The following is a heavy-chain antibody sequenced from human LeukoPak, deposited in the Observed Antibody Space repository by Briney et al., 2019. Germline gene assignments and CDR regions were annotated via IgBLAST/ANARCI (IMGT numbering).Heavy chain of an antibody. D-gene: IGHD6-13*01. V-gene: IGHV3-66*01. CDR1: GFTVSNNY. J-gene: IGHJ4*02. CDR2: IYSGGST. CDR3: ARDPPGIAASGSYV. Sequence: GGSLRLSCAASGFTVSNNYMSWVRQAPGKGLEWVSLIYSGGSTNYADSVRGRFTISRDSSKNTLYLQMNSLRVEDTAVYYCARDPPGIAASGSYVWGQGALVTVSS.